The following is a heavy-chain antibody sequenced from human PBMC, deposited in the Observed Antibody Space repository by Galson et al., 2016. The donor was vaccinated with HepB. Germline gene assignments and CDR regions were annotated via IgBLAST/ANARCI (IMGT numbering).Heavy chain of an antibody. J-gene: IGHJ6*02. CDR2: TYFRSKWYN. CDR1: GDSVSSKSAA. CDR3: VRGLYGSAYYYYHGLDV. D-gene: IGHD3-10*01. V-gene: IGHV6-1*01. Sequence: CAISGDSVSSKSAAWNWIRQSPSRGLEWLGRTYFRSKWYNDYALSVKSRIIISPDTSNNQLSLQLNSVTPEDTAVYYCVRGLYGSAYYYYHGLDVWGQGTTVIVSS.